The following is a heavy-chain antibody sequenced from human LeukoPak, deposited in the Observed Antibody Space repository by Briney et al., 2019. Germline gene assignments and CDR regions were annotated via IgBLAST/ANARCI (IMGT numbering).Heavy chain of an antibody. J-gene: IGHJ5*02. D-gene: IGHD1/OR15-1a*01. V-gene: IGHV3-9*01. CDR3: AKAFTTGWHNYDH. Sequence: GGSLRLSCVASGFNFGDHAMHWGRQAPGKGLEWVSGIGWNGNSVGYADSVMGRFTISRDSAKNSLYLQMNSLRPEDTALYYCAKAFTTGWHNYDHWGQGTLVTVSS. CDR1: GFNFGDHA. CDR2: IGWNGNSV.